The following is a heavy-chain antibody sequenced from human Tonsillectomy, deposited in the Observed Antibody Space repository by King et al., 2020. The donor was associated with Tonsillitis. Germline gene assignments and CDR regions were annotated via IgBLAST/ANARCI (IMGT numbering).Heavy chain of an antibody. J-gene: IGHJ5*02. D-gene: IGHD3-10*01. CDR2: IYWNDDN. CDR3: AHEPEGYYFGPGIFT. CDR1: GFSLSTSGVG. Sequence: HITLKESGPTLVKPTQTLTLTCTFSGFSLSTSGVGVGWIRQPPGKALEWLALIYWNDDNRYSPSLKSRLTITKDTSKNQVVLTMTNMDPVDTATYYFAHEPEGYYFGPGIFTWGQGPLVPAPS. V-gene: IGHV2-5*01.